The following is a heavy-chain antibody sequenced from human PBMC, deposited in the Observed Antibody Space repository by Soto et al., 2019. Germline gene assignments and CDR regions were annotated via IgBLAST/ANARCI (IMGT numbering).Heavy chain of an antibody. J-gene: IGHJ4*02. CDR3: ARYWSDGYNLYFDY. CDR2: IIPIFGTA. CDR1: GGTFSSYA. V-gene: IGHV1-69*13. D-gene: IGHD5-12*01. Sequence: GASVKVSCKASGGTFSSYAISWVRQAPGQGLEWMGGIIPIFGTANYAQKFQGRVTITADESTSTVYMELSSLRSEDTAVYYCARYWSDGYNLYFDYWGQGTLVTVSS.